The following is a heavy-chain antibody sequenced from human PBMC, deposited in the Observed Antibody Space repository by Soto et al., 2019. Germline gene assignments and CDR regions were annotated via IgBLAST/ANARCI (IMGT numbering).Heavy chain of an antibody. CDR3: ARGYGSGSYPFDY. J-gene: IGHJ4*02. CDR2: IYHSGST. Sequence: SETLSLTCAVSGGSISSGGYSWSWIRQPPGKGLEWIGYIYHSGSTYYNPSLKSRVTISVDRSKNQFSLKLSSVTAADTAVYYCARGYGSGSYPFDYRGQGTLVTVSS. V-gene: IGHV4-30-2*01. D-gene: IGHD3-10*01. CDR1: GGSISSGGYS.